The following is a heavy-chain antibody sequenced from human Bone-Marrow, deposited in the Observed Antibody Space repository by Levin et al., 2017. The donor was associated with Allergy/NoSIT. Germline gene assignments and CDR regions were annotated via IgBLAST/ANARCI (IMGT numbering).Heavy chain of an antibody. J-gene: IGHJ3*02. D-gene: IGHD1/OR15-1a*01. CDR1: GFSLRDSGVG. V-gene: IGHV2-5*02. CDR3: AQSGGPLGTVSYSFDI. Sequence: SGPTLVKPTQTLTLTCTFSGFSLRDSGVGVGWIRQPPGKALEWLALIYWDNDQRYSPSLKNRPSVIKDTYKNRVVLTVTNVNPVDPTTYCCAQSGGPLGTVSYSFDIWGQGTYVTVSS. CDR2: IYWDNDQ.